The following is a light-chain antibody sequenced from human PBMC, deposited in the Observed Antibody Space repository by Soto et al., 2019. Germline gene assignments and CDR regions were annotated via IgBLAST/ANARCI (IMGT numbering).Light chain of an antibody. V-gene: IGKV3-15*01. CDR3: LQDYSYPQT. J-gene: IGKJ1*01. CDR1: QSVSSS. CDR2: GAS. Sequence: EIVLTQSPATLSVSPGERATLSCRASQSVSSSLAWYQQTPGQPPRILIYGASSRYTGIPARFSGSGSGTEFTLTISSLQPEDFETYYCLQDYSYPQTFGQGTKVDIK.